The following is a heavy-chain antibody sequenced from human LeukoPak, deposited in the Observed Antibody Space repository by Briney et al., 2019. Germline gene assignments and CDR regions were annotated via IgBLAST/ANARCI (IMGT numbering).Heavy chain of an antibody. Sequence: PGGSLRLSCAASGFTFSSYSMNWVRQAPGKGLEWVSSISSSSSYIYYADSVKGRFTISRDNAKNTLYLQMSSLRAEDTAVYYRAKSSEKQSGYSNYDYWGQGTLVTVSS. CDR1: GFTFSSYS. CDR2: ISSSSSYI. J-gene: IGHJ4*02. CDR3: AKSSEKQSGYSNYDY. D-gene: IGHD4-4*01. V-gene: IGHV3-21*04.